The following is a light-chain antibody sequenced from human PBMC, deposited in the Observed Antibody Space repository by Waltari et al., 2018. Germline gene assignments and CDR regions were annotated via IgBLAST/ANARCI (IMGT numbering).Light chain of an antibody. CDR1: QTVRSF. V-gene: IGKV3-11*01. CDR2: DAS. Sequence: EIVLTQSPATLYLSPGVRATLSCRASQTVRSFLAWYQQKPGQAPRLLIFDASSRAPGIPAKFRGSGSGTDFTLTVSNLEPEDFAVYYCLQRSNWPYTFGQGTRVEIK. J-gene: IGKJ2*01. CDR3: LQRSNWPYT.